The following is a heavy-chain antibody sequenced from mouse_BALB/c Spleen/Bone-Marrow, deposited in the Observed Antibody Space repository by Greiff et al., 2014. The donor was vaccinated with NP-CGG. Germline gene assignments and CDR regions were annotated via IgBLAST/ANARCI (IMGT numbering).Heavy chain of an antibody. CDR2: IWAGGST. CDR1: GFSLTSYG. J-gene: IGHJ3*01. CDR3: ARVSSTMITTVFAY. Sequence: VQLVESGPGLVAPSQSLSITCTVSGFSLTSYGVHWVRQPPGKGLEWLGVIWAGGSTNYNPALMSRLSISKDNSKSQVFLKMNSLQTDDTAMYYCARVSSTMITTVFAYWGQGTLVTVSA. V-gene: IGHV2-9*02. D-gene: IGHD2-4*01.